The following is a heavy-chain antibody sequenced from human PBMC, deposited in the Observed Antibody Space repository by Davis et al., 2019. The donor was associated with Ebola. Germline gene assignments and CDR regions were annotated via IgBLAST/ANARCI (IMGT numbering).Heavy chain of an antibody. D-gene: IGHD4-23*01. J-gene: IGHJ4*02. CDR3: AQQLGDYGGNALRY. V-gene: IGHV3-11*06. CDR1: GFTFNNYA. CDR2: ISSSASYK. Sequence: GESLKISCAASGFTFNNYAMSWVRQAPGKGPEWVSSISSSASYKNYADSVKGRFTISRDDAKKSLYLQMDSLRAEDTAVYYCAQQLGDYGGNALRYWGQGTLVTVSS.